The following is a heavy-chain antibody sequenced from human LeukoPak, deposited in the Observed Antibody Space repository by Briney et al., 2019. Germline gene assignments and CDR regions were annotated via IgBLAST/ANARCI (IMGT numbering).Heavy chain of an antibody. J-gene: IGHJ4*02. V-gene: IGHV4-61*02. CDR1: GGSISSGSYY. CDR2: IYTSGST. CDR3: ARGGSPNYDFWSGSEFDY. D-gene: IGHD3-3*01. Sequence: SQTLSLTCTVSGGSISSGSYYWSWIRQPAGKGLEWIGRIYTSGSTNYNPSLKSRVTISVDTSKNQFSLKLSSVTAADTAVYYCARGGSPNYDFWSGSEFDYWGQGTLVTVSS.